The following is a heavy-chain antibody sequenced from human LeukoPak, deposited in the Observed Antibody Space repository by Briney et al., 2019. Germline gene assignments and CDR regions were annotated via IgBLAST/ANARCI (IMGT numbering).Heavy chain of an antibody. Sequence: SETLSLTCAVYGGSFSGYYWSWIRQPPGKGLEWIGEINHSGSTNYNPSLKSRVTISVDTSKNQFSLKLSSVTAADTAVYYCARGLGGYYDSSGYYYDDAFDIWDQGTMVTVSS. CDR3: ARGLGGYYDSSGYYYDDAFDI. D-gene: IGHD3-22*01. CDR1: GGSFSGYY. V-gene: IGHV4-34*01. J-gene: IGHJ3*02. CDR2: INHSGST.